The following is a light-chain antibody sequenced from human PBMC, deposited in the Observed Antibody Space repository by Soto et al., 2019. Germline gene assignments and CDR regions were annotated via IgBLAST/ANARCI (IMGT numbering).Light chain of an antibody. Sequence: EVMMTQSPATLAVSPGERATLSCRASQSVRINVAWYQQKNGQAPRLLVYGASSRVSGIPDRFSGSGSGTEFSLTISSLQSEDFAVYSCQQYGDWPGAFGGGTKVDI. V-gene: IGKV3-15*01. CDR2: GAS. J-gene: IGKJ4*01. CDR1: QSVRIN. CDR3: QQYGDWPGA.